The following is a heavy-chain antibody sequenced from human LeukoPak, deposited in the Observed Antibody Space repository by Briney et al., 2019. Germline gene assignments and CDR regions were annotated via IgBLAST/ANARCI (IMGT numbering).Heavy chain of an antibody. D-gene: IGHD2-8*01. V-gene: IGHV3-23*01. CDR3: GKDGHCPNGVCTPKIVVPGYVDS. J-gene: IGHJ4*02. CDR1: GFTFITYS. CDR2: IRPEGDPT. Sequence: PGGSLILLCRASGFTFITYSMKWLRQAPGKGLEWGLVIRPEGDPTHYAHYVKGRLTISRDNSRNMLYLQMTSLRAEDTDIYYCGKDGHCPNGVCTPKIVVPGYVDSWGQGTMVTVSS.